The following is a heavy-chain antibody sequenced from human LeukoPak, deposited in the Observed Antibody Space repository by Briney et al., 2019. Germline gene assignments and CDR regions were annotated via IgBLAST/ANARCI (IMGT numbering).Heavy chain of an antibody. J-gene: IGHJ6*02. Sequence: PGGSLRLSCAASGFTFSSYATSWVRQAPGKGLEWVSAISGSGGSTYYADSVKGRFTISRDNSKNTLYLQMNSLRAEDTAVYYCARPMVRRYYYYGMDVWGQGTTVTVSS. CDR3: ARPMVRRYYYYGMDV. CDR2: ISGSGGST. D-gene: IGHD3-10*01. CDR1: GFTFSSYA. V-gene: IGHV3-23*01.